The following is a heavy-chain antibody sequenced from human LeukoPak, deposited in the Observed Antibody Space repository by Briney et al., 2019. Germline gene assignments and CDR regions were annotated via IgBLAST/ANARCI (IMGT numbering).Heavy chain of an antibody. D-gene: IGHD2-2*01. CDR2: INPSGGST. V-gene: IGHV1-46*01. J-gene: IGHJ6*02. Sequence: ASVKVSCKASGYTFTSYYMHWVRQAPGQGLEWMGIINPSGGSTSYAQKFQGRVTMTRDTSTSTAYMELRSLRSDDTAVYYCAREYCSSTSCYTVRPYYYYGMDVWGQGTTVTVSS. CDR1: GYTFTSYY. CDR3: AREYCSSTSCYTVRPYYYYGMDV.